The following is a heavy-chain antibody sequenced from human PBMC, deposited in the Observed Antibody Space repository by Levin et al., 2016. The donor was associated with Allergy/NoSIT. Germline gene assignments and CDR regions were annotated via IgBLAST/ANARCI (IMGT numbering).Heavy chain of an antibody. D-gene: IGHD3-10*01. J-gene: IGHJ6*02. Sequence: GGSLRLSCTAFGYPFINYFIAWVRQMPGKGPEWMGNIYPGDSETRYSPSFQGQVTISADKSAGTAYLQWRSLKASDTAIYYCARHRDSDFVSGTEQIYDMDFWGQGTTVTVSS. CDR1: GYPFINYF. CDR2: IYPGDSET. V-gene: IGHV5-51*01. CDR3: ARHRDSDFVSGTEQIYDMDF.